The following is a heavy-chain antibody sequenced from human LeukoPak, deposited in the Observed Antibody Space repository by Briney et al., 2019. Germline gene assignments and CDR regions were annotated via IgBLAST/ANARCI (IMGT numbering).Heavy chain of an antibody. CDR1: GFTVSSNY. J-gene: IGHJ4*02. CDR2: IYSGGST. D-gene: IGHD3-22*01. Sequence: GGSLRLSCAASGFTVSSNYMSWVRQAPGKGLEWVSVIYSGGSTYYADSVKGRFTISRDNSKNTLYLQMNSLRAEDTAVYYCTTMIVVVIPTDYWGQGTLVTVSS. V-gene: IGHV3-66*01. CDR3: TTMIVVVIPTDY.